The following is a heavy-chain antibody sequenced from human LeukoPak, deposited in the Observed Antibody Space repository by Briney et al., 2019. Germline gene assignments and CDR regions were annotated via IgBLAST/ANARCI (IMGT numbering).Heavy chain of an antibody. CDR2: IKKDGTEK. D-gene: IGHD6-19*01. CDR3: AREGGSGWYSGWFDP. CDR1: GFTLSSYW. Sequence: GGSLRLSCAASGFTLSSYWMSWVRQAPGKGLEWVANIKKDGTEKKYVDSVKGRFTISRDNAKNSLYLQMNSLRAEDTALYYCAREGGSGWYSGWFDPWGQGTLVTVSS. J-gene: IGHJ5*02. V-gene: IGHV3-7*01.